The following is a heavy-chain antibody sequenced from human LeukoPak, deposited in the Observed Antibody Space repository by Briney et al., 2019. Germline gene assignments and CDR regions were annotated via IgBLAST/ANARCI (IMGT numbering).Heavy chain of an antibody. J-gene: IGHJ4*02. CDR2: ISANTTHI. CDR1: GFTFSSYG. D-gene: IGHD2-2*01. CDR3: TRGYTSDY. Sequence: PGGSLRLSCAASGFTFSSYGMHWVRQAPGKGLEWVSSISANTTHIYGADSLKGRFTISRDDAKNSLYLQLTSLRAEDTAVYYCTRGYTSDYWGQGTLVAVSS. V-gene: IGHV3-21*01.